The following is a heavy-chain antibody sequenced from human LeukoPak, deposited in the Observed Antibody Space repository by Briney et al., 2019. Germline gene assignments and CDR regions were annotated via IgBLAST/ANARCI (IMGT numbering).Heavy chain of an antibody. CDR3: ARQRYYGSGSYSLNWFDP. Sequence: SETLSLTCTVSGGSISSSSYYWGWIRQPPGKGLEWIGSIYYSKTTYYNPSLKSRVTISVDTSKNQFSLRLSSVTAADTAVYYCARQRYYGSGSYSLNWFDPWGQGTLVTVSS. V-gene: IGHV4-39*01. D-gene: IGHD3-10*01. CDR1: GGSISSSSYY. CDR2: IYYSKTT. J-gene: IGHJ5*02.